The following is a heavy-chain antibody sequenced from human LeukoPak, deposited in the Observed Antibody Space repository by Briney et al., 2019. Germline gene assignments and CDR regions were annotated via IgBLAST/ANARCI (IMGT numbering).Heavy chain of an antibody. CDR3: ARENIAARLHHFDF. D-gene: IGHD6-6*01. CDR1: GFTFSSYW. CDR2: IKQDGSEK. J-gene: IGHJ4*02. V-gene: IGHV3-7*01. Sequence: GGSLRLSCAASGFTFSSYWMSWVRQAPGKGLEWVANIKQDGSEKYYVDSVKGRFTISRDNAKSSLYLQMNSLRAEDTAVYYCARENIAARLHHFDFWGQGTLVTVSS.